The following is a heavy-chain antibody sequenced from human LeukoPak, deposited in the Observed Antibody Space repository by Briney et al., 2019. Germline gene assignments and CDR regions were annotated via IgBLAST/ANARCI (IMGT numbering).Heavy chain of an antibody. J-gene: IGHJ4*02. V-gene: IGHV5-51*01. CDR1: GHSFTSNW. CDR2: IYPGDSDT. D-gene: IGHD5-18*01. CDR3: ARRPRGYADY. Sequence: PAAPLTLSCQGSGHSFTSNWIGWVRHMPGQGLEWMGIIYPGDSDTRYSPSFQGQVTISVDKSISTAYLQWSSLKASDTAMYYCARRPRGYADYWGQGTLVTVSS.